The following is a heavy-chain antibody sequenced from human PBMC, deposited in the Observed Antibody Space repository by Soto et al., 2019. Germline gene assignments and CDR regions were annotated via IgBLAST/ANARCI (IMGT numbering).Heavy chain of an antibody. V-gene: IGHV3-53*01. Sequence: GCLRLSCAASGFTVSRNYMSWFREAPGKGLEWVSVIYSGGSTYYADSVRGRFTISRDNSKNTLYLQMKSLRAEDTAVYYCARDPPATRHGMDVWGQGITVTASS. CDR3: ARDPPATRHGMDV. CDR2: IYSGGST. J-gene: IGHJ6*02. CDR1: GFTVSRNY.